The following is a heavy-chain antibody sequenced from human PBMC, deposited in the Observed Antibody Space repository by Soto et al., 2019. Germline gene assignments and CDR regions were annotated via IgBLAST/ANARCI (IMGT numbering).Heavy chain of an antibody. Sequence: QVQLVQSGAEVKKPGSSVKVSCKASGGTFSSYAISWVRQAPGQGLEWMGGIIPFFGTANYAQKFQGRVTITADESTSTAYMELSSLRSEDTAVYYCARDLPTYYDFWSGPIRAYYYGMDVWGQGTTVTVSS. J-gene: IGHJ6*02. V-gene: IGHV1-69*01. CDR2: IIPFFGTA. CDR3: ARDLPTYYDFWSGPIRAYYYGMDV. CDR1: GGTFSSYA. D-gene: IGHD3-3*01.